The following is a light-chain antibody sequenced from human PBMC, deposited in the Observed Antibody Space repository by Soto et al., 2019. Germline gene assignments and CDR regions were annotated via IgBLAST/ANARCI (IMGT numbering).Light chain of an antibody. V-gene: IGLV1-44*01. CDR3: AAWDDSLNGYV. CDR1: SSNIGSNT. CDR2: SNN. Sequence: QSVMTQPPSATGTPGQRVTISCSGSSSNIGSNTVNWYQQLPGTAPKLLIYSNNQRPSGVPDRFSGSKSGTSASLAISGLQSEDVAHYYCAAWDDSLNGYVFGTGTKLTVL. J-gene: IGLJ1*01.